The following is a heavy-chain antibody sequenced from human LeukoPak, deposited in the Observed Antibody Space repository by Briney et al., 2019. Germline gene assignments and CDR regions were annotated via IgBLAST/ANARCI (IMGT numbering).Heavy chain of an antibody. CDR3: ASGRFSSGQDAFDI. J-gene: IGHJ3*02. Sequence: ASVKVSCKASGYTFTSYDINWVRQATGQGLEWMGWMNPNSGNTGYAQKFQGRVTITRNTSISTAYMELSSLRSEDTAVYYCASGRFSSGQDAFDIWGQGTMVTVSS. CDR1: GYTFTSYD. V-gene: IGHV1-8*03. CDR2: MNPNSGNT. D-gene: IGHD3-22*01.